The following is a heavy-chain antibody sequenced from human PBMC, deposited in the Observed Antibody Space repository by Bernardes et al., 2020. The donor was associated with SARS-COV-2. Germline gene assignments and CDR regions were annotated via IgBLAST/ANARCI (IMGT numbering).Heavy chain of an antibody. Sequence: SEPLSLTCTVSGGSISYLHYWSCIRQPPGKGLEWIGNVHYSGSTNYNPSLKSRLSTSVDMSRNQFSLRLTSVTTADTAVYYCARHIKNDDNYVDVWGQGTLVTVSS. J-gene: IGHJ4*02. V-gene: IGHV4-59*11. CDR3: ARHIKNDDNYVDV. CDR2: VHYSGST. CDR1: GGSISYLHY. D-gene: IGHD1-1*01.